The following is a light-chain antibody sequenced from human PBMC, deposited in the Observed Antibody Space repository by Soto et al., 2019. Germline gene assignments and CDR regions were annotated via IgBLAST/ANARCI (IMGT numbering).Light chain of an antibody. CDR1: QNINNW. J-gene: IGKJ1*01. CDR2: DAS. Sequence: DFRMTQSPSTLSASVGDRVTITCRASQNINNWVAWYQQKPGKAPKFLIYDASTLQRVVPSRFSGSGFGTEFSLTISSLQPDDFGSYYCQHTRTFGQGTKVEIK. V-gene: IGKV1-5*01. CDR3: QHTRT.